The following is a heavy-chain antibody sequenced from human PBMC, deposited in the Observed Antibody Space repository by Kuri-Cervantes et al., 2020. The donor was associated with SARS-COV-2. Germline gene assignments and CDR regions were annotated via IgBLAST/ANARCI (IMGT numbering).Heavy chain of an antibody. CDR1: GFTFSSYS. CDR2: ISSSSSYI. D-gene: IGHD2-2*01. CDR3: ARAAEDIVVVPAASPGDFDI. Sequence: GESLKISCAASGFTFSSYSMNWVRQAPGKGLEWVSSISSSSSYIYYADSVKGRFTISRDNAKNSLYLQMNSLRAEDTAVYYCARAAEDIVVVPAASPGDFDIWGQGTMVTVSS. V-gene: IGHV3-21*01. J-gene: IGHJ3*02.